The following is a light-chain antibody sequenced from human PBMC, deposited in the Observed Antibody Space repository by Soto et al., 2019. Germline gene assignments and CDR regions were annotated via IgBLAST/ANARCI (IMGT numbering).Light chain of an antibody. CDR3: SSYTTSNTRQIV. CDR2: DVS. CDR1: SSDVGGYNY. Sequence: QSVLTQPASVSGSPGQSITISCTGTSSDVGGYNYVSWYQHHPGKAPKLMIFDVSNRPSGVSNRFSGSKSGNTASLTISGLHPDDEADYYCSSYTTSNTRQIVFGTGTKVTFL. J-gene: IGLJ1*01. V-gene: IGLV2-14*03.